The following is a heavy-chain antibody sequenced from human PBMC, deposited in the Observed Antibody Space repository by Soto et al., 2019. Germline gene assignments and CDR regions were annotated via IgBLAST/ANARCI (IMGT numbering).Heavy chain of an antibody. J-gene: IGHJ5*01. CDR3: GRAAAQGSGWWDS. CDR1: GGSINSYY. D-gene: IGHD6-19*01. Sequence: QVQLQESGPGLVKPSETLSLTCTVSGGSINSYYWTWIRQPPGKGLEWIGYVYYRGSISYNPSLRSRVTISVDTAENQFALNLTPVIAADTAVYYWGRAAAQGSGWWDSRGQGTLGSVSS. CDR2: VYYRGSI. V-gene: IGHV4-59*01.